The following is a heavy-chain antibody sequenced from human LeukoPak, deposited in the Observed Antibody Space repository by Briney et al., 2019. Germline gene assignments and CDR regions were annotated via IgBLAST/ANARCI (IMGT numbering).Heavy chain of an antibody. D-gene: IGHD2-2*01. Sequence: GGSLRLSCAASGFSFSSHGMHWVRQAPGKGLEWVSAISGSGGSTYYADSVKGRFTISRDNSKNTLYLQMNSLRAEDTAVYYCAKDGGTNAGGDIRSSTSRGGYFGYWGQGTLVTVSS. V-gene: IGHV3-23*01. CDR3: AKDGGTNAGGDIRSSTSRGGYFGY. J-gene: IGHJ4*02. CDR1: GFSFSSHG. CDR2: ISGSGGST.